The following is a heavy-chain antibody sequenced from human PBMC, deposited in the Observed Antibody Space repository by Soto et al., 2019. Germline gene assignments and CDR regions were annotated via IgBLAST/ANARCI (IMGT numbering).Heavy chain of an antibody. CDR3: ARARAAPLLIPFEYARPHSWFDP. CDR2: ISAYNGNT. V-gene: IGHV1-18*01. Sequence: ASVKVSCKASGYTFTSHGISRVRQAPGQGLEWMGWISAYNGNTNYAQKLQGRVTMTTDTSTSTAYMELRSLRSDDTAVYYCARARAAPLLIPFEYARPHSWFDPWGQGTLVTVSS. D-gene: IGHD2-2*01. CDR1: GYTFTSHG. J-gene: IGHJ5*02.